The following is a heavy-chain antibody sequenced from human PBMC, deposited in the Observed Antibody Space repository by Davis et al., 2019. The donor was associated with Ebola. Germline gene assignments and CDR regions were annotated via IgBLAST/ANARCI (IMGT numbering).Heavy chain of an antibody. J-gene: IGHJ4*02. V-gene: IGHV1-46*01. CDR3: ARAQFPTTSDY. CDR1: GYTFTSYY. Sequence: VSVKVSCKASGYTFTSYYMHWVRQAPGQGLEWMGIINPSGGSTSYAQKFQGRVTMTRDTSTSTVYMEVGSLRSDDTAVYYCARAQFPTTSDYWGQGTLVTVSS. D-gene: IGHD1-1*01. CDR2: INPSGGST.